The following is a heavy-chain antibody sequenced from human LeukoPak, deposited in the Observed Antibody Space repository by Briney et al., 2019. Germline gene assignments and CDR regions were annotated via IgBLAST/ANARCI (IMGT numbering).Heavy chain of an antibody. Sequence: ASVKVSYKASGYTYNSYGISWARQAPAQGLVWMGWLSAYYGNTNHAQKLQGRVIMSTDTSTSTAYMELRSLRSDDTAVYYCARDLRILWFGEHPVCGYWGQGTLVTVSS. D-gene: IGHD3-10*01. CDR2: LSAYYGNT. CDR3: ARDLRILWFGEHPVCGY. CDR1: GYTYNSYG. V-gene: IGHV1-18*04. J-gene: IGHJ4*02.